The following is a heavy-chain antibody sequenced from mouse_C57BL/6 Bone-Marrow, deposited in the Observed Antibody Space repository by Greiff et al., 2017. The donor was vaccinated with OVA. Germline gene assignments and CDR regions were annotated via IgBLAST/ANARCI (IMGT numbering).Heavy chain of an antibody. CDR3: ASHYYGSSFHWYFDV. Sequence: QVQLQQPGAELVKPGASVKLSCKASGYTFPSYWMHWVKQRPGQGLEWIGMIHPNSGSTNYNEKFKSKATLTVDKSSSTAYMQLSSLTSEDSAVYYCASHYYGSSFHWYFDVWGTGTTVTVSS. J-gene: IGHJ1*03. CDR1: GYTFPSYW. CDR2: IHPNSGST. V-gene: IGHV1-64*01. D-gene: IGHD1-1*01.